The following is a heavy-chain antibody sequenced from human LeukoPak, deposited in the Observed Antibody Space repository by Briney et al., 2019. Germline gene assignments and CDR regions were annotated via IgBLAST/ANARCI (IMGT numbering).Heavy chain of an antibody. J-gene: IGHJ4*02. D-gene: IGHD3-9*01. V-gene: IGHV3-9*01. Sequence: GGSLRLSCAASGFTFSSYSMNWVRQAPGKGLEWVSGISWNSGSIGYADSVKGRFTISRDNAKNSLYLQMNSLRAEDTALYYCAKDINYDILTGYLFDYWGQGTLVTVSS. CDR1: GFTFSSYS. CDR2: ISWNSGSI. CDR3: AKDINYDILTGYLFDY.